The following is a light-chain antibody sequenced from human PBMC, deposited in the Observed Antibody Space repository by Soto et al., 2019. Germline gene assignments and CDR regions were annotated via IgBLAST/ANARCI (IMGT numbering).Light chain of an antibody. CDR3: SSYTSSSTLYV. CDR1: SSDVGGYNY. CDR2: DVS. Sequence: QSVLTQPASVSGSLGQSITISCTGTSSDVGGYNYVSWYQQHPGKAPKLMIYDVSNRPSGVSYRFSGSKSGNTASLTISGLQAEDEADYYCSSYTSSSTLYVFGTGTRSPS. V-gene: IGLV2-14*03. J-gene: IGLJ1*01.